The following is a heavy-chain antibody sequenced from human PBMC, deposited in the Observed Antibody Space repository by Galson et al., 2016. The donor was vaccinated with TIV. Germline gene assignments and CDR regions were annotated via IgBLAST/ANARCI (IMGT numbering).Heavy chain of an antibody. CDR2: ISAYNGNT. Sequence: SVKVSCKASGYTFISYGISWVRQAPGQGLEWMGWISAYNGNTKYVQELQGRVTMTTDTSTSTAYMELRSLRSDDTAVYYCARRGRFLDSYYYYGMDVWGQGTTVTVSS. V-gene: IGHV1-18*01. J-gene: IGHJ6*02. CDR1: GYTFISYG. D-gene: IGHD3/OR15-3a*01. CDR3: ARRGRFLDSYYYYGMDV.